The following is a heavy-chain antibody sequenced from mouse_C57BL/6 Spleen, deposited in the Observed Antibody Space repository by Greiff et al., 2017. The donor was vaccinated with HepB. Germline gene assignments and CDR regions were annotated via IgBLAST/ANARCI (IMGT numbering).Heavy chain of an antibody. CDR3: ARWGYAMDY. Sequence: VQLQQPGAELVKPGASVKLSCKASGYTFTSYWMQWVKQRPGQGLEWIGEIDPSDSYTNYNQKFKGKATLTVDTSSSTAYMQLSSLTSKDSAVYYCARWGYAMDYWGKGTSVTVSS. CDR1: GYTFTSYW. J-gene: IGHJ4*01. V-gene: IGHV1-50*01. CDR2: IDPSDSYT.